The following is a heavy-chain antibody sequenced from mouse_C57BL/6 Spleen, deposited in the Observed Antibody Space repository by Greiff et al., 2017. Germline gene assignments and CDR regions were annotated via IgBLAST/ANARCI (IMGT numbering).Heavy chain of an antibody. D-gene: IGHD1-1*01. CDR1: GFTFSSYA. V-gene: IGHV5-4*01. CDR3: ARDYYGRGLDY. Sequence: EVQLVESGGGLVKPGGSLKLSCAASGFTFSSYAMSWVRQTPEKRLEWVATISDGGSYTYYPDNVKGRFTISRDNAKNNLYLQMSHLKSEDTAMYYCARDYYGRGLDYGGQGTSVTVSS. J-gene: IGHJ4*01. CDR2: ISDGGSYT.